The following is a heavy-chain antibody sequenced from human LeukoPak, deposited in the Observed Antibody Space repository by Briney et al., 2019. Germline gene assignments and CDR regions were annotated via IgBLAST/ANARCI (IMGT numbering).Heavy chain of an antibody. D-gene: IGHD3-16*01. CDR2: IRSKAYGGTT. Sequence: GGSLRLSCEASGFSMSVYWMSWVRQAPGKGLEWVGFIRSKAYGGTTEYAASVKGRFTISRDDSKSIAYLQMNSLKTEDTAVYYCSNLKRGNFDYWGQGTLVTVSS. CDR3: SNLKRGNFDY. V-gene: IGHV3-49*04. CDR1: GFSMSVYW. J-gene: IGHJ4*02.